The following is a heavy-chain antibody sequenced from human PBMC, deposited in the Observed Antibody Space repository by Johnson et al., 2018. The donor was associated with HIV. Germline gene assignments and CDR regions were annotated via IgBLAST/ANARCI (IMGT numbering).Heavy chain of an antibody. CDR3: ARGGVGVPEEGII. J-gene: IGHJ3*02. V-gene: IGHV3-30-3*01. D-gene: IGHD1-26*01. CDR2: ISYDGSNK. CDR1: GFTFSSYA. Sequence: QMQLVESGGGVVQPGRSLRLSCAASGFTFSSYAMHWVRQAPGKGLEWVAVISYDGSNKYYADSVKGRFTISRDNSKNTLYLQMTSLRAEDTAVYYCARGGVGVPEEGIIWGQGTMVTVSS.